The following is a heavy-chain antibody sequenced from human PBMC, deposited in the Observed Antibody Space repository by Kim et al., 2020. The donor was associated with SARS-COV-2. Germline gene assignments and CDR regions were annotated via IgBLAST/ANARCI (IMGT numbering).Heavy chain of an antibody. D-gene: IGHD3-10*01. CDR3: ARGGGFGELRLDY. CDR1: GFTFSSYS. CDR2: ISSSSSYI. J-gene: IGHJ4*02. Sequence: GGSLRLSCAASGFTFSSYSMNWVRQAPGKGLEWVSSISSSSSYIYYADSVKGRFTISRDNAKNSLYLQMNSLRAEDTAVYYCARGGGFGELRLDYWGQGTLVTVSS. V-gene: IGHV3-21*01.